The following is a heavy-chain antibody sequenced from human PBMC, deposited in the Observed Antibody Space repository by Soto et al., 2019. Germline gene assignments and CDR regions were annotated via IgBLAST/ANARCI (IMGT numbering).Heavy chain of an antibody. V-gene: IGHV3-23*01. CDR3: ETGRQMGY. CDR2: MSGSGDSI. Sequence: DVQVLESGGDLVQPGESLRLSCAASGFTFSNYAMTWVRQAPGKGLEWVSTMSGSGDSIYYADSVKGRFTLSRDNSKNSLYLQMNSLRADAWAVYYCETGRQMGYWGQGTLVIVSS. D-gene: IGHD7-27*01. J-gene: IGHJ4*02. CDR1: GFTFSNYA.